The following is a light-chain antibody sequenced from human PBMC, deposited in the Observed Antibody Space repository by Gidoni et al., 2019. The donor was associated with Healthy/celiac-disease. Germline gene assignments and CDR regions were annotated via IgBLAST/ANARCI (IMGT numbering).Light chain of an antibody. J-gene: IGKJ2*01. CDR1: QSVSSN. Sequence: EIVMTQSPATLSVSPGERATLSCRTSQSVSSNLAWYQQKPGQAPRLLIYGTLTRATGIPARFSGSGSGTEFTLTISSLQSEDFAVYYCQQYNNWPYTFXXXTKLEIK. CDR2: GTL. CDR3: QQYNNWPYT. V-gene: IGKV3-15*01.